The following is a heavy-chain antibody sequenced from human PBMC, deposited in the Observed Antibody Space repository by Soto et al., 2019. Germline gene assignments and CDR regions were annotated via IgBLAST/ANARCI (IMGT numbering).Heavy chain of an antibody. CDR1: GFTFSSYA. Sequence: EVQLLESGGGLVQPGGSLRLSCAASGFTFSSYAMSWVRQAPGKGLEWVSAISGSGGSTYYADSVKGRFTISRDNSKNTLYLQMNSLRAEDTAVYYCAKDPTDYDCWSGYKKGRFDYWGQGTLVTVSS. J-gene: IGHJ4*02. D-gene: IGHD3-3*01. CDR2: ISGSGGST. V-gene: IGHV3-23*01. CDR3: AKDPTDYDCWSGYKKGRFDY.